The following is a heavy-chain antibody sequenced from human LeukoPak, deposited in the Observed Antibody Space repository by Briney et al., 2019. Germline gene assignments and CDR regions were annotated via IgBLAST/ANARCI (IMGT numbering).Heavy chain of an antibody. V-gene: IGHV3-7*01. J-gene: IGHJ5*02. D-gene: IGHD3-3*01. CDR1: GFTFSGYW. Sequence: PGGSLRLSCAASGFTFSGYWMTWVRQAPGKGLEWVANLRPDGSDKYYADSVKGRFTISRDNAKNSLYLQMNGLRADDTAIYYCARDAYDDASESWGQGTLVTASS. CDR3: ARDAYDDASES. CDR2: LRPDGSDK.